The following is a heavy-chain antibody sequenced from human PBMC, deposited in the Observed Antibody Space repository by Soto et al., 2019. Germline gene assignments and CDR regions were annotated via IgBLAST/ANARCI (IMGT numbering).Heavy chain of an antibody. Sequence: SETLSLTCTVSGGSISSGGYYWSWIRQHPGKGLEWIGYIYYSGSTYYNPSLKSRVTISVDTSKNQFSLKPSSVTAADTAVYYCAREEACSGGSCYGWFDPWGQGTLVTVSS. J-gene: IGHJ5*02. V-gene: IGHV4-31*03. CDR3: AREEACSGGSCYGWFDP. D-gene: IGHD2-15*01. CDR2: IYYSGST. CDR1: GGSISSGGYY.